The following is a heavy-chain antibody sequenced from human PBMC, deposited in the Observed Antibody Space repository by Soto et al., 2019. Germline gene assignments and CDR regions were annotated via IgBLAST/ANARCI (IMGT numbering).Heavy chain of an antibody. J-gene: IGHJ4*02. D-gene: IGHD5-18*01. Sequence: GGSLRLSCAASGFSFNDYALHWFRQAPGKGLEWVTVISSDGGNRYYADSVKSRFTISRDNSKNTRYLQMNSLRVEDTAIYICARLAGLSHTVDFWGQGTPVTVSS. CDR1: GFSFNDYA. CDR3: ARLAGLSHTVDF. CDR2: ISSDGGNR. V-gene: IGHV3-30-3*01.